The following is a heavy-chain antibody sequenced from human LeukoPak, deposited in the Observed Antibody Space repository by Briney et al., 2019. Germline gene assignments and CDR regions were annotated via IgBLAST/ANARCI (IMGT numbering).Heavy chain of an antibody. D-gene: IGHD3-22*01. V-gene: IGHV3-7*03. J-gene: IGHJ4*02. CDR3: ATPLDYYDRSDSHQGGD. CDR2: IKHDGSEK. Sequence: GWSLRLSCAASGFTFSRHRMTWVRQAPGKGLEWVANIKHDGSEKNYVDSVKGRFTISRDNAKNSLYLQMNSLRAEDTAVYYCATPLDYYDRSDSHQGGDWGQGTLVTVSS. CDR1: GFTFSRHR.